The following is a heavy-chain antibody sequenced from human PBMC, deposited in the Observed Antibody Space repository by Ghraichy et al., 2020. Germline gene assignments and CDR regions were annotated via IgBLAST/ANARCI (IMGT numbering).Heavy chain of an antibody. Sequence: SETLSLTCAVSGDSISSSSYYWGWIRQPPGKGLEWIGSIFYTGSTYYTPSLKSRLTISLDTSRSPFSLRLTSVTAAVSAVYYCASLHKKGPPTVWGQGTLVTVSS. V-gene: IGHV4-39*01. J-gene: IGHJ4*02. CDR2: IFYTGST. CDR1: GDSISSSSYY. D-gene: IGHD1-26*01. CDR3: ASLHKKGPPTV.